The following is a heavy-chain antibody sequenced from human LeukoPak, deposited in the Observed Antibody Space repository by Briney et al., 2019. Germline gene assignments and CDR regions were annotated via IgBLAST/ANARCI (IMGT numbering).Heavy chain of an antibody. CDR1: GIKFADYA. Sequence: GGSLRLSCVVSGIKFADYAMHCVRQPPGKGLEWVSLISADGGSTFSADSVKGRFSISRDNSKNSLYLQMNSLRSEDTAMYYCAKESGKFDYWGQGTLVAVSS. J-gene: IGHJ4*02. V-gene: IGHV3-43*02. CDR2: ISADGGST. CDR3: AKESGKFDY.